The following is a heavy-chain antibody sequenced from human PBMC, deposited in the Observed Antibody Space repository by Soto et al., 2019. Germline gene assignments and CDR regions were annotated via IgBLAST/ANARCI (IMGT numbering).Heavy chain of an antibody. CDR1: GFTFSSYS. CDR3: ARDLRSYSYYYDGMDV. CDR2: ISSSSSYI. Sequence: EVQMVESGGGLVKPGGSLRLSCAASGFTFSSYSMNWVRQAPGKGLEWVSSISSSSSYIYYADSVKGRFTISRDNAKNSLYLQMNSLRAEDTAVYYCARDLRSYSYYYDGMDVWGQGTTVTVSS. J-gene: IGHJ6*02. D-gene: IGHD2-2*02. V-gene: IGHV3-21*01.